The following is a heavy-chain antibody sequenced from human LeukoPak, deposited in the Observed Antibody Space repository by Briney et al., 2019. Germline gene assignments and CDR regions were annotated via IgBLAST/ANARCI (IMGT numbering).Heavy chain of an antibody. D-gene: IGHD3-22*01. J-gene: IGHJ3*02. Sequence: GRPLRLSCAASGFTFSRHAMHWVRQAPGKGLEWVAVISYDGNNKYYADSVKGRFTISRDNSKNTLYLQMSSLRAEGTAVYYCARSHYDSSGYYYGFRAFDMWGQGTMVTVSS. CDR2: ISYDGNNK. V-gene: IGHV3-30-3*01. CDR1: GFTFSRHA. CDR3: ARSHYDSSGYYYGFRAFDM.